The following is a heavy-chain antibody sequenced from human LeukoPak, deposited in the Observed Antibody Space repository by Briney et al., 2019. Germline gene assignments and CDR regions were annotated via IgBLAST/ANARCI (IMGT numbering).Heavy chain of an antibody. CDR2: IYHSGST. CDR1: GYSISSGYY. Sequence: PSETLSLTCAVSGYSISSGYYWGWIRQPPGKGLEWIGNIYHSGSTYYNPSLKSRVTISVDTSKNQFSLKLTSVTAADTAVYYCARAQDTMVRGVILAIDYWGQGTLVTVSS. CDR3: ARAQDTMVRGVILAIDY. J-gene: IGHJ4*02. V-gene: IGHV4-38-2*01. D-gene: IGHD3-10*01.